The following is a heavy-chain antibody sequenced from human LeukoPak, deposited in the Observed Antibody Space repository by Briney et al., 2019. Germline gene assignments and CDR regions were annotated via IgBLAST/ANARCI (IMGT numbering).Heavy chain of an antibody. CDR3: VRVPDSYGYEAFEI. CDR2: IRYDGSNK. V-gene: IGHV3-33*01. CDR1: GFTFSSYA. Sequence: PGGSLRLSCAASGFTFSSYAMHWVRQAPGKGLEWVSLIRYDGSNKYYADSVKGRFTISRDNAKNSLYLQMNSLRAEDTAVYYCVRVPDSYGYEAFEICGQGAMVSVSS. J-gene: IGHJ3*02. D-gene: IGHD5-18*01.